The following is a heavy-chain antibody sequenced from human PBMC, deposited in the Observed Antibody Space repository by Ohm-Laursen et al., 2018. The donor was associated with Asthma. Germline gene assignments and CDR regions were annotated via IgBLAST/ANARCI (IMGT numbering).Heavy chain of an antibody. CDR1: GFTFSSYD. Sequence: SLRLSCAASGFTFSSYDMHWVRQATGKGLEWVSAIGTAGDTYYPGSVKGRFTISRDNSKNTLYLQMNSLRAEDTAVYYCARVQQLAYFDYWGQGTMVTVSS. V-gene: IGHV3-13*01. J-gene: IGHJ4*02. CDR2: IGTAGDT. CDR3: ARVQQLAYFDY. D-gene: IGHD6-13*01.